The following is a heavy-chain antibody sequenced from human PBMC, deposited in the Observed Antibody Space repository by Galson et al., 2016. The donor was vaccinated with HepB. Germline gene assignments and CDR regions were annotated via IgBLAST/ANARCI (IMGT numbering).Heavy chain of an antibody. CDR2: ISNSGDS. CDR1: GGSFSGYY. J-gene: IGHJ5*01. Sequence: ETLSLTCAVYGGSFSGYYWTWIRQPPGKGLEWIGYISNSGDSRYKPSLQSRVTISIDTFRNQFSLNLLSVTAADTAVYYCARSFGSGNYLDSWGQGALVTVSS. V-gene: IGHV4-59*01. CDR3: ARSFGSGNYLDS. D-gene: IGHD3-10*01.